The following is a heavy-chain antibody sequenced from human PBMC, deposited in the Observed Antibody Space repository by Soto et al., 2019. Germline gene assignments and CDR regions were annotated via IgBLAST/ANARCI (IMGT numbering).Heavy chain of an antibody. CDR1: GGSISSSSYY. CDR3: ASFGYSYGFTFDY. D-gene: IGHD5-18*01. V-gene: IGHV4-39*01. J-gene: IGHJ4*02. CDR2: IYYSGST. Sequence: SETLSLTCTVSGGSISSSSYYWGWIRQPPGKGLEWIGSIYYSGSTYYNPSLKGRVTISVDTSKNQFSLKLSSVTAADTAVYYCASFGYSYGFTFDYWGQGTLVTVSS.